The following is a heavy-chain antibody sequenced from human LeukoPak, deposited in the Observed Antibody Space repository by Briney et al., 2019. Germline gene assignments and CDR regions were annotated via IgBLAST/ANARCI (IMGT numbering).Heavy chain of an antibody. CDR3: ARRVSDVSGYYVL. Sequence: SETLSLTCTVSGVSSISLDYFWDWIRQPPGKGPEWIGAIYHTGTTYYNPSLKSRVTISVDTSKNQCSLRLRSVAATDTAVFYCARRVSDVSGYYVLSGPSTLVTVSS. CDR1: GVSSISLDYF. J-gene: IGHJ2*01. V-gene: IGHV4-39*01. D-gene: IGHD2-8*01. CDR2: IYHTGTT.